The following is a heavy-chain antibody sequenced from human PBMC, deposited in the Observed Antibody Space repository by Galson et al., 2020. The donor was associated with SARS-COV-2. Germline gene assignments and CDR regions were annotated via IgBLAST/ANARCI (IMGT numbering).Heavy chain of an antibody. J-gene: IGHJ4*02. CDR2: VYYTGTT. Sequence: SETLSLTCTVSGVPASSYYLGWIRQPPGKGLEWIGYVYYTGTTNYNPSLKSRVAISVDTSKRQFSLILSSVTAADTAVYYCATYISAWSAFNYWGQGTLVTVSS. V-gene: IGHV4-59*08. CDR1: GVPASSYY. D-gene: IGHD6-19*01. CDR3: ATYISAWSAFNY.